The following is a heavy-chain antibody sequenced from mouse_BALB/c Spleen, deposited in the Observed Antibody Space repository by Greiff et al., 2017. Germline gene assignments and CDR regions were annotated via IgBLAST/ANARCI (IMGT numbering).Heavy chain of an antibody. V-gene: IGHV1S135*01. Sequence: EVQLQESGPELVQPGASVKISCTASGYSFTGYNMHWVQQSTGKSLEWIGNIDPYYGGTSYNQKFKGNATLTVDKSSSTAYMQLKSLTSEDSAVYYCARGGAFAYWGQGTLVTVSA. J-gene: IGHJ3*01. CDR3: ARGGAFAY. CDR1: GYSFTGYN. CDR2: IDPYYGGT.